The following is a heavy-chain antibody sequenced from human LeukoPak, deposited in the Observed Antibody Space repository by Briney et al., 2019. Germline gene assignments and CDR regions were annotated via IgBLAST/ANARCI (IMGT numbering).Heavy chain of an antibody. CDR2: ISGSGTST. CDR1: GFTFSSYA. V-gene: IGHV3-23*01. CDR3: AKSQWLDNWFDP. J-gene: IGHJ5*02. Sequence: GGSLRLSCAASGFTFSSYAMNWVRQAPGQGLEWVSAISGSGTSTYYADSVKGRFTISRDNFKNTLYLQMNSLRADDTAVYYCAKSQWLDNWFDPWGQGTLVTVSS. D-gene: IGHD6-19*01.